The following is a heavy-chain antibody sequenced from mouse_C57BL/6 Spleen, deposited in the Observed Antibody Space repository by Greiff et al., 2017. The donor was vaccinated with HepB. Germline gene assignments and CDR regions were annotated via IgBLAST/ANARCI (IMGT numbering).Heavy chain of an antibody. J-gene: IGHJ3*01. CDR2: ILPGSGST. D-gene: IGHD2-4*01. CDR3: ARVGFPMGLRRGFAY. V-gene: IGHV1-9*01. CDR1: GYTFTGYW. Sequence: VQLQQSGAELMKPGASVKLSCKATGYTFTGYWIEWVKQRPGHGLEWIGEILPGSGSTNYNEKVKGKATFTADTSSNTAYMQLSSLTTEDSAIYDCARVGFPMGLRRGFAYWGQGTLVTVSA.